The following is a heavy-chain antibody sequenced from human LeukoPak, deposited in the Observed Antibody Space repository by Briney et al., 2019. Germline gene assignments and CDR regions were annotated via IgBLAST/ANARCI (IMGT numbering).Heavy chain of an antibody. CDR2: LYSSGHT. CDR3: ARAPSVDWYYFQL. D-gene: IGHD3-9*01. V-gene: IGHV4-31*03. CDR1: GGSISSGANY. Sequence: PSETLSLTCTVSGGSISSGANYWSWIRQGPGRGLEWIGYLYSSGHTYYNPSLKSRAFLSVDRAKSELFLKLTSVTAAETAVYYSARAPSVDWYYFQLWGQGTLVTVSS. J-gene: IGHJ1*01.